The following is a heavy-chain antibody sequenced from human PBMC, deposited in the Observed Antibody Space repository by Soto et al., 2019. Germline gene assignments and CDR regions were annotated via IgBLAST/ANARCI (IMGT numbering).Heavy chain of an antibody. J-gene: IGHJ4*02. CDR3: AREQKELTTMVRGLYYFDY. CDR1: GGSFSGYY. V-gene: IGHV4-34*01. Sequence: QVQLQQWGAGLLKPSETLSLTCAVYGGSFSGYYWSWIRQPPGKGLEWIGEINHSGSTNYNPSLKSRVTISVDTSKNQFSLKLSSVTAADTAVYYCAREQKELTTMVRGLYYFDYWGQGTLVTVSS. D-gene: IGHD3-10*01. CDR2: INHSGST.